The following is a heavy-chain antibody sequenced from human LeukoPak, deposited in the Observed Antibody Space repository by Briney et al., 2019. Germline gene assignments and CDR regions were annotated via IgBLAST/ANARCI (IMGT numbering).Heavy chain of an antibody. CDR2: INPNSGGT. J-gene: IGHJ5*02. D-gene: IGHD3-22*01. CDR1: GYTFTGYY. Sequence: ASVKVSCKASGYTFTGYYMHWVRQAPGQGLEWMGWINPNSGGTNYAQKFQGRVTMTRDTSISTAYMELSRLRSDDTAVYYCARASYDNTNLYWFDPWGQGTLVTVSS. CDR3: ARASYDNTNLYWFDP. V-gene: IGHV1-2*02.